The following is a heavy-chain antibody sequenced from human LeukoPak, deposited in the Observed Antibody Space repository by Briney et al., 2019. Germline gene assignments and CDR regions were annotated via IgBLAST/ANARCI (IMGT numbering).Heavy chain of an antibody. J-gene: IGHJ6*02. Sequence: SETLSLTCAVSGASIISSDWWSWVRQPPGKGLEWIGEINHSGSTNYNPSLKGRVTISVDTSKNQFSLKLSSVTAADTAVYYCARASYYDSSGSLDYYYGMDVWGQGTTVTVSS. D-gene: IGHD3-22*01. CDR2: INHSGST. V-gene: IGHV4-4*02. CDR1: GASIISSDW. CDR3: ARASYYDSSGSLDYYYGMDV.